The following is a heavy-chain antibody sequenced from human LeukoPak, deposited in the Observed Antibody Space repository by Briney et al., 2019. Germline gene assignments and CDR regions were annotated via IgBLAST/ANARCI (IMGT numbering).Heavy chain of an antibody. D-gene: IGHD2-15*01. CDR1: GYSFTSDW. J-gene: IGHJ3*02. CDR2: IYPGDSDT. Sequence: GESLKISCKGSGYSFTSDWIGWVRQMPGKGLEWMGIIYPGDSDTRYSPSFQGQVTISADKSINTAYLQWSSLKASDTAMYYCARQREWGGGFDAFDIWGQGTMVTVSS. V-gene: IGHV5-51*01. CDR3: ARQREWGGGFDAFDI.